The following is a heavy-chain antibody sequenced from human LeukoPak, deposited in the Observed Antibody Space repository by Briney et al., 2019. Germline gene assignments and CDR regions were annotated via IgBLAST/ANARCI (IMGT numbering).Heavy chain of an antibody. CDR1: GYTFTSYG. V-gene: IGHV1-46*01. CDR2: INPSGGST. CDR3: ARDRRGGRTRPNYYYYMDV. J-gene: IGHJ6*03. Sequence: GASVKVSCKASGYTFTSYGISWVRQAPGQGLEWMGIINPSGGSTSYAQKFQGRVTMTRDTSTSTVYMELSSLRSEDTAVYYCARDRRGGRTRPNYYYYMDVWGKGTTVTVSS. D-gene: IGHD3-10*01.